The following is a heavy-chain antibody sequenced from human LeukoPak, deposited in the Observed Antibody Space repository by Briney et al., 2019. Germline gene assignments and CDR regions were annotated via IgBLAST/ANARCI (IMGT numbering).Heavy chain of an antibody. Sequence: GGSLKLSCPPSGFTFSSHAMHWVRQAPAKGLEGVTFISYDGSNKYYADSVKGRFTISRDNSKNTLFLQMNSLRAEDTAVYYCARQHTAATAFDYWGQGTLVTVSS. J-gene: IGHJ4*02. D-gene: IGHD6-13*01. CDR1: GFTFSSHA. CDR2: ISYDGSNK. V-gene: IGHV3-30*03. CDR3: ARQHTAATAFDY.